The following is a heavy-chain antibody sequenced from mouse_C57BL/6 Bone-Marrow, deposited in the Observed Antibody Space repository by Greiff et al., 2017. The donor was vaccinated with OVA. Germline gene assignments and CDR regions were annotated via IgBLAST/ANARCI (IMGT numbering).Heavy chain of an antibody. CDR1: GYTFTSYW. CDR2: IHPNSGST. D-gene: IGHD2-2*01. CDR3: ARGGLWLRYYGMDY. V-gene: IGHV1-64*01. Sequence: QVQLQQPGAELVKPGASVKLSCKASGYTFTSYWMPWVKQRPGQGLAWIGMIHPNSGSTNYNEKIKSKATLTVDKSSSTAYMQLSSLTSEDSAVYYWARGGLWLRYYGMDYWGQGTSVTVSS. J-gene: IGHJ4*01.